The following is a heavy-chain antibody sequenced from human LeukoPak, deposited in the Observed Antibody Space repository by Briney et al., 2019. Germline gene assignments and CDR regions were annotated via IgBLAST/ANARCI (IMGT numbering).Heavy chain of an antibody. Sequence: GGSLRLSCAASGFTFSNYAMSWVRQAPGKGLEWVSAINGNGGSTYNADSVKGRFTISRDNARNSLYLQMNSLRAEDTAVYYCARDLRPYSGYDNLAFDIWGQGTMVTVSS. V-gene: IGHV3-23*01. J-gene: IGHJ3*02. CDR3: ARDLRPYSGYDNLAFDI. CDR1: GFTFSNYA. D-gene: IGHD5-12*01. CDR2: INGNGGST.